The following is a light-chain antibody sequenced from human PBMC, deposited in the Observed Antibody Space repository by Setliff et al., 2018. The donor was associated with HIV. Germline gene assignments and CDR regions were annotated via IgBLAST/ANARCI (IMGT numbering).Light chain of an antibody. Sequence: SYELAQPPSVSVAPGKTARITCGGNNIGSESVHWYQQKPGQAPVVVIYYDSDRPSGIPERFSGSNSGNTATLTISRVEAGDEADYYCQVWDSSSDHPYVFGTGTKVTVL. CDR3: QVWDSSSDHPYV. V-gene: IGLV3-21*01. J-gene: IGLJ1*01. CDR2: YDS. CDR1: NIGSES.